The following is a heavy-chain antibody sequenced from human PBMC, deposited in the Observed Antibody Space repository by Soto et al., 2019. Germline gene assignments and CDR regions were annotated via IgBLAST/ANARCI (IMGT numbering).Heavy chain of an antibody. Sequence: ASVKVSCSASGYTFTSYAMHWVRQAPGQRLEWMGWINAGNGNTKYSQEFQGRDSITRDTSASTAYMELSSMRSEDTAVYYCARSFGVLIIGFDIWGQGTMVTVSS. D-gene: IGHD3-3*01. J-gene: IGHJ3*02. CDR1: GYTFTSYA. V-gene: IGHV1-3*01. CDR3: ARSFGVLIIGFDI. CDR2: INAGNGNT.